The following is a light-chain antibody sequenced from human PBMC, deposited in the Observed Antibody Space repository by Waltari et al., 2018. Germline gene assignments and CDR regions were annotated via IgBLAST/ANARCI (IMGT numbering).Light chain of an antibody. Sequence: QSALTQPASVSGSPGQTITISCTGTSSDIGGHNYVSWYQQHPGKVPKLMIYDVVKRPSGVSNRFSGSKSGNTASLTISGLQAEDDAIYYCSSYASSKFGGGTKLTVL. V-gene: IGLV2-14*01. CDR2: DVV. CDR3: SSYASSK. CDR1: SSDIGGHNY. J-gene: IGLJ2*01.